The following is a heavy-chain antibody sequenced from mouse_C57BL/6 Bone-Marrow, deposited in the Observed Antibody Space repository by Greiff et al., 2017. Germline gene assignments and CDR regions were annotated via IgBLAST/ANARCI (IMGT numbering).Heavy chain of an antibody. CDR1: GYTFTSYW. Sequence: VKLQQPGAELVKPGASVKLSCKASGYTFTSYWMHWVKQRPGQGLEWIGMIHPNSGSTNYNEKFKSKATLTVDKSSSTAYMQLSSLTSEDSSVYYCAVYDDYDGFAYWGQGTLVTVSA. CDR3: AVYDDYDGFAY. CDR2: IHPNSGST. V-gene: IGHV1-64*01. D-gene: IGHD2-4*01. J-gene: IGHJ3*01.